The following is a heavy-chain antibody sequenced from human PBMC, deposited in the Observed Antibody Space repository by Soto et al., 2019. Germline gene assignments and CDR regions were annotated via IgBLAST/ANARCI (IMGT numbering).Heavy chain of an antibody. CDR2: IYYSGST. V-gene: IGHV4-30-4*01. CDR3: ARDLDSITMVRGVMNYGMDV. J-gene: IGHJ6*02. Sequence: QVQLQESGPGLVKPSQTLSLTCTVSGGSISSGDYYWSWIRQPPGKGLEWIGYIYYSGSTYYNPSLKSRVTISVDTSKTQFSLKLSSVTAADTAVYYCARDLDSITMVRGVMNYGMDVWGQGTTVTVSS. CDR1: GGSISSGDYY. D-gene: IGHD3-10*01.